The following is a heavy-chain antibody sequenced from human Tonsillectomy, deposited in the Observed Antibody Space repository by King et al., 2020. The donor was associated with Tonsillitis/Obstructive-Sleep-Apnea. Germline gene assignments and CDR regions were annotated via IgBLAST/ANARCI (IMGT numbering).Heavy chain of an antibody. V-gene: IGHV1-2*06. D-gene: IGHD3/OR15-3a*01. Sequence: VQLVQSGAEVKKPGASVKVSCKASGYTFTGYYAHWVRQVPGQGLEWMGRINPNSGATDYAQKFQGRATMTSDTSSSTTYMEVTRLRLDDTAGDYCASVSIFLRYDFYYFDYWGQGTVVTVSS. CDR3: ASVSIFLRYDFYYFDY. CDR1: GYTFTGYY. J-gene: IGHJ4*02. CDR2: INPNSGAT.